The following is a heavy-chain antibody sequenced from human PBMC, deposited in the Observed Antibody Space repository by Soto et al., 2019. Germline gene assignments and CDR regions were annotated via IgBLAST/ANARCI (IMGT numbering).Heavy chain of an antibody. V-gene: IGHV4-34*01. CDR2: INHSGST. D-gene: IGHD3-22*01. CDR3: ARFRYYDSSGYYLFDY. CDR1: GGSFSGYY. J-gene: IGHJ4*02. Sequence: SETLSLTCAVYGGSFSGYYWSWIRQPPGEGLEWIGEINHSGSTNYNPSLKSRVTISVDTSKNQFSLKLSSVTAADTAVYYCARFRYYDSSGYYLFDYWGQGTLVTVSS.